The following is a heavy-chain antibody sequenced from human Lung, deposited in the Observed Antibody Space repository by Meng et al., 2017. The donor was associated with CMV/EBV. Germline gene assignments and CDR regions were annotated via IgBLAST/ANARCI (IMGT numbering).Heavy chain of an antibody. D-gene: IGHD5-24*01. CDR2: NNPRDGDT. CDR3: ARERDATYYFHN. Sequence: QVEEVGHGGGGMEPGASVKCSCNARGHTFTYYHICWGRQAPGQGLEWVGINNPRDGDTSYSQKWRGRVTLTRDTSTSTAYMELSSLSSGDTAVYSCARERDATYYFHNWGQGTLVTVSS. CDR1: GHTFTYYH. V-gene: IGHV1-46*04. J-gene: IGHJ4*02.